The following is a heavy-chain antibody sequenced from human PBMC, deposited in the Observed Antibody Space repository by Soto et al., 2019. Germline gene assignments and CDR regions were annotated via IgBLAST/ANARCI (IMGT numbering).Heavy chain of an antibody. J-gene: IGHJ4*02. Sequence: EVQLLESGGGFVQPGGSLRLSCAASGFTFSSYAMSWVRQAPGKGLEWVSSISDTTAGTYDADSVKGRFTSSRDNSKYTLSMQMNSLSAEDTAVYYGAKGRGPYYDFWSGYYWGRGSLVTVSS. CDR3: AKGRGPYYDFWSGYY. V-gene: IGHV3-23*01. D-gene: IGHD3-3*01. CDR2: ISDTTAGT. CDR1: GFTFSSYA.